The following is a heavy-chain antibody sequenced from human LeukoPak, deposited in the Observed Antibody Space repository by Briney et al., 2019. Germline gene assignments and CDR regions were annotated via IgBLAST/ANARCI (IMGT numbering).Heavy chain of an antibody. Sequence: ASVKVSCKASGYPFSTYGISWVRQAPGQGLQWMAWISTHNGKADYAQNFQDRVTVTRDTSTSTVYMELRSLRSDDMAVYFCARDVGTTHFDFWGQGTLVTVSS. CDR2: ISTHNGKA. CDR1: GYPFSTYG. CDR3: ARDVGTTHFDF. V-gene: IGHV1-18*03. J-gene: IGHJ4*02. D-gene: IGHD5-12*01.